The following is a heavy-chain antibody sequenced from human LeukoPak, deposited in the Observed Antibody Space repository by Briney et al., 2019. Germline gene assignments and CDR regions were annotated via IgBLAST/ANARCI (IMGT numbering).Heavy chain of an antibody. J-gene: IGHJ6*02. CDR3: AKVVGDGTYYYYGVDV. V-gene: IGHV3-30*18. CDR1: GFTFSNYG. D-gene: IGHD3-16*01. CDR2: ISYDGSNR. Sequence: GGSLRLSCAASGFTFSNYGVHWVRQAPGKGLEWVAVISYDGSNRYYGDSVEGRFTISRDNSKNTLNLQMNSLRAEDTAVYYCAKVVGDGTYYYYGVDVWGQGTTVTVSS.